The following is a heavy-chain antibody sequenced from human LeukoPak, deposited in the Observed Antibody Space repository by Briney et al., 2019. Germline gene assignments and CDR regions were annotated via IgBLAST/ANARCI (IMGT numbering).Heavy chain of an antibody. CDR1: GFTFSSYW. CDR2: IKQDGKAK. V-gene: IGHV3-7*01. Sequence: GGSLRLSCAASGFTFSSYWMSWVRQAPGKGLEWVANIKQDGKAKYYVDSVKGRFTISRDNAKNSLYLQMNSLRAEDTAVYYCAELGITMIGGVWGKGTTVTISS. CDR3: AELGITMIGGV. D-gene: IGHD3-10*02. J-gene: IGHJ6*04.